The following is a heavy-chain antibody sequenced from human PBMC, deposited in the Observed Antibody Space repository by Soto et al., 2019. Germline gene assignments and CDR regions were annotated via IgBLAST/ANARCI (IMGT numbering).Heavy chain of an antibody. CDR1: GFTFSSYS. D-gene: IGHD5-12*01. J-gene: IGHJ3*02. V-gene: IGHV3-21*01. Sequence: GGSLRLSCAASGFTFSSYSMNWVRQAPGKGLEWVSSISSSSSYIYYADSVKGRFTISRDNAKNSLYLQMNSLRAEDTAVYYCARDQGSAVRDGYNLDAFDIWGQGTMVTVSS. CDR2: ISSSSSYI. CDR3: ARDQGSAVRDGYNLDAFDI.